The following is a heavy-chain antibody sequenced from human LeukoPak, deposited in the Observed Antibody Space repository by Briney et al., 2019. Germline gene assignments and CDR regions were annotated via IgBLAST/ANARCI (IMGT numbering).Heavy chain of an antibody. CDR1: GGSFSSSSYY. CDR2: ITSSGSTI. J-gene: IGHJ4*02. Sequence: LSLTCTVSGGSFSSSSYYWGWIRQPPGKGLEWVSYITSSGSTIYYADSVKGRFTISRDNAKTSLYLQMNSLRAEDTAVYYCASEFIVGATFDYWGQGTLVTVSS. D-gene: IGHD1-26*01. CDR3: ASEFIVGATFDY. V-gene: IGHV3-11*04.